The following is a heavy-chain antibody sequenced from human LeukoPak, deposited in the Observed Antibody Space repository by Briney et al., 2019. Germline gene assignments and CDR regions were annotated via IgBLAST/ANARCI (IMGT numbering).Heavy chain of an antibody. V-gene: IGHV1-8*03. D-gene: IGHD6-13*01. CDR1: GYTFTSYH. J-gene: IGHJ5*02. CDR3: ARDLSSTSDNIWFDP. CDR2: MNPNSGNT. Sequence: GASVKVSCKASGYTFTSYHINWVRQATGQGLEWMGWMNPNSGNTGYAQKFQGRVTITRNTSISTAYMELSSLRSEDTAVYYCARDLSSTSDNIWFDPWGQGTLVTVSS.